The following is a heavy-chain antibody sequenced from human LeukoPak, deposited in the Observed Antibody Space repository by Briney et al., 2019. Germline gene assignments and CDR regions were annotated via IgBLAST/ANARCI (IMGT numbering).Heavy chain of an antibody. CDR2: IYYSGST. J-gene: IGHJ6*03. V-gene: IGHV4-59*12. CDR3: ARVTRSTVTSYYYYMDV. Sequence: PSETLSLTCTVSGGSISSYYWNWIRQPPGKGLEWIGSIYYSGSTYYNPSLKSRVTISVDTSKNQFSLKLSSVTAADTAVYYCARVTRSTVTSYYYYMDVWGKGTTVTVSS. D-gene: IGHD4-11*01. CDR1: GGSISSYY.